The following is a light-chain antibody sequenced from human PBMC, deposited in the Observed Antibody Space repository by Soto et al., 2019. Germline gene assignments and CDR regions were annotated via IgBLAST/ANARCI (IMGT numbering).Light chain of an antibody. J-gene: IGKJ2*01. Sequence: ENVLTQSPGTLSLSPGERATLSCRASQTVTNSFFAWYQQKPGQPPRLLIHGISSSATGIPDRFSGSGSGTDFTLTISRLEPEDFVVYYCQQYSTLPHTFGRGTKL. CDR1: QTVTNSF. CDR2: GIS. V-gene: IGKV3-20*01. CDR3: QQYSTLPHT.